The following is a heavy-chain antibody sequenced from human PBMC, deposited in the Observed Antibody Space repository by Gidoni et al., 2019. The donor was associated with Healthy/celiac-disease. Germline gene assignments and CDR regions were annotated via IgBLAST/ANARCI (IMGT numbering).Heavy chain of an antibody. CDR1: GFPFRSYG. Sequence: QVQLVESGGGVVQPGRFLRLSCSASGFPFRSYGMHWVRQAPGKGLVWVAVIAYDGSNKYYADSVKGRFTISRDNSKNTRYLQMNSLRAEDTAVYYCAKDRGQQLVRGYFDYWGQGTLVTVSS. J-gene: IGHJ4*02. CDR2: IAYDGSNK. CDR3: AKDRGQQLVRGYFDY. D-gene: IGHD6-13*01. V-gene: IGHV3-30*18.